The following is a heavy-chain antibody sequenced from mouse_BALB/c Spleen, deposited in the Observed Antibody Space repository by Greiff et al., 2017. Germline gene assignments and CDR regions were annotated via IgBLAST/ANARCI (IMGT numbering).Heavy chain of an antibody. J-gene: IGHJ1*01. CDR1: GYSITSDYA. CDR2: ISYSGST. D-gene: IGHD1-1*01. CDR3: AINYDWYFDV. Sequence: EVQGVESGPGLVKPSQSLSLTCTVTGYSITSDYAWNWIRQFPGNKLEWMGYISYSGSTSYNPSLKSRISITRDTSKNQFFLQLNSVTTEDTATYYCAINYDWYFDVWGAGTTVTVSS. V-gene: IGHV3-2*02.